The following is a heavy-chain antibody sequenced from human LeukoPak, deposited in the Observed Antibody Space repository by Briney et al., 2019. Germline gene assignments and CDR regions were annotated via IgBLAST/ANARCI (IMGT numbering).Heavy chain of an antibody. CDR3: AKDPQLLWFGELSGYFDY. Sequence: GGSLRLSCAASGFTFSSCGMHWVRQAPGKGLEWVAFIRYDGSNKYYADSVKGRFTISRDNSKNTLYLQMNSLRAEDTAVYYCAKDPQLLWFGELSGYFDYWGQGTLVTVSS. CDR1: GFTFSSCG. CDR2: IRYDGSNK. J-gene: IGHJ4*02. V-gene: IGHV3-30*02. D-gene: IGHD3-10*01.